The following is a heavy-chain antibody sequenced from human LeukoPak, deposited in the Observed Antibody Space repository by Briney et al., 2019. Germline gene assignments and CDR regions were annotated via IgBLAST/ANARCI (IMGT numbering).Heavy chain of an antibody. Sequence: SVKVSCKASGDTFSSYAISWVRQAPGQGLEWMGGIIPIFGTAKYAQKFQGRVTITADESTSTAYMELSSLRSEDTAVYYCARDAPYYHDSSGYYPAMYWFDPWGQGTLVTVSS. CDR1: GDTFSSYA. CDR2: IIPIFGTA. J-gene: IGHJ5*02. D-gene: IGHD3-22*01. CDR3: ARDAPYYHDSSGYYPAMYWFDP. V-gene: IGHV1-69*13.